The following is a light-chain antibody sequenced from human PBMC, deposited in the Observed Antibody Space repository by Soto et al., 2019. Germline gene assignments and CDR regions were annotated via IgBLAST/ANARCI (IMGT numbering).Light chain of an antibody. CDR1: SSDVGGYNY. J-gene: IGLJ1*01. V-gene: IGLV2-8*01. Sequence: QSALTQPPSASGSPGQSVTISCTGTSSDVGGYNYVSWYQQHPGKAPKLVIYEVSKRPSGVPDRFSGSKSGNTASLTVSGLQAEDEADYYCSSYAFSNNFDVFGTGTKVTVL. CDR2: EVS. CDR3: SSYAFSNNFDV.